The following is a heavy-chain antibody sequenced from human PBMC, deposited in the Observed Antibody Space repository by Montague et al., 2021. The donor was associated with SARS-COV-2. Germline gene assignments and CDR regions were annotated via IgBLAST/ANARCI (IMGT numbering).Heavy chain of an antibody. CDR1: GGSFSTYS. CDR3: ARLGDGVVPSPILGVGPYYSYYYMDV. CDR2: IHHGGST. V-gene: IGHV4-34*01. J-gene: IGHJ6*03. Sequence: SETLSLTCAVHGGSFSTYSWNWIRQPPGKGLEWIGEIHHGGSTNYNPPLKSRVTISADTSKNQFSLKLTSVAAADTAVYYRARLGDGVVPSPILGVGPYYSYYYMDVWGKGTTVTVSS. D-gene: IGHD3-10*01.